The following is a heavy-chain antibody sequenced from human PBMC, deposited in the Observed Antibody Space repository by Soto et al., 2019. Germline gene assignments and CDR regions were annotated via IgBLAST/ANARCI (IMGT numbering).Heavy chain of an antibody. V-gene: IGHV4-34*01. D-gene: IGHD2-15*01. J-gene: IGHJ6*02. CDR2: INHSGST. CDR3: ARGQVDGMDV. Sequence: SETLSLTCAVYGGSFSGYYWSWIRQPPGKGLEWIGEINHSGSTNYNPSLKSRVTISVDTSKNQFSLKLSSVTAADTAVYYCARGQVDGMDVWGQGTTVTVSS. CDR1: GGSFSGYY.